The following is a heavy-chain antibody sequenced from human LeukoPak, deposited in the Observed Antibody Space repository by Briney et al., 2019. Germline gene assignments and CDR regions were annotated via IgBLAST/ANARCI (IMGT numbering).Heavy chain of an antibody. CDR2: IKQDGSEK. D-gene: IGHD6-19*01. CDR1: GFTFSSYW. Sequence: GGSLRLSCAASGFTFSSYWMSWVRQAPGKGLEWVANIKQDGSEKYYVDSVKGRFTISRDNAKNSLYLQMNSLRAEDTAVYYCAKLAVAGTVYNWFDPWGQGTLVTVSS. V-gene: IGHV3-7*01. CDR3: AKLAVAGTVYNWFDP. J-gene: IGHJ5*02.